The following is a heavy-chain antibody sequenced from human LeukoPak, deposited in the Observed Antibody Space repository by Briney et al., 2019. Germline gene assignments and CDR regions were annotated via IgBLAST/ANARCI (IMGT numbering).Heavy chain of an antibody. CDR1: GFTFSTYS. J-gene: IGHJ5*02. V-gene: IGHV3-30*04. D-gene: IGHD3-3*01. CDR3: ARGATNDVWSGYCWFDP. CDR2: TSYYESNK. Sequence: GRSLRLSCALSGFTFSTYSMDWVRQAPGRGLEWVAPTSYYESNKFYAHSVKGRFTISRDNSKNTLYLQMNSLKSEDTGVYYCARGATNDVWSGYCWFDPGGQGTLVTVSS.